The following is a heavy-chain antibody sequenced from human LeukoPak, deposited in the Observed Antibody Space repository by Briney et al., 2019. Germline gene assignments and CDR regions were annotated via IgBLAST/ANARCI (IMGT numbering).Heavy chain of an antibody. CDR1: GFTFDDYA. J-gene: IGHJ6*03. CDR2: ISWNSGSI. Sequence: PGRSLRLSCAASGFTFDDYAMQWVRQAPGKGLEWVSGISWNSGSIGYADSVKGRFTISRDNAKNSLYLQMNSLRAEDTALYYCAKDMVRYCSSTSCYSSMDVWGKGTTVTVSS. V-gene: IGHV3-9*01. CDR3: AKDMVRYCSSTSCYSSMDV. D-gene: IGHD2-2*02.